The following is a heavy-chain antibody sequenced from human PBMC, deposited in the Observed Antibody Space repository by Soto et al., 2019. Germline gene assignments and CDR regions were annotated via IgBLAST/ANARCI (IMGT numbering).Heavy chain of an antibody. CDR2: VSSSSTYI. V-gene: IGHV3-21*01. D-gene: IGHD6-13*01. Sequence: EVQLVDSGGGLVKPGGSLRLSCAASGFTFSSYTINWVRKAPGKGLEWVSSVSSSSTYIYYADSVKGRFTISRDNAKNSLYLQMNSLRAEDTAIYYCARGSHSTTWYGGQFDYWGQGTLVTVSS. CDR1: GFTFSSYT. CDR3: ARGSHSTTWYGGQFDY. J-gene: IGHJ4*02.